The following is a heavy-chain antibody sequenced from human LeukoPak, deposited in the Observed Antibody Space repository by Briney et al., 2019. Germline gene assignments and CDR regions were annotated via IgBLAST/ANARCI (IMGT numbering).Heavy chain of an antibody. CDR3: ARDPRWILTGSSYYYYGMDV. CDR1: GYTFTGYY. V-gene: IGHV1-2*02. CDR2: INPNSGGT. Sequence: ASVKVSRKASGYTFTGYYMHWVRQAPGQGLEWMGWINPNSGGTNYAQKFQGRVTMTRDTSISTAYMELSRLRSDDTAVYYCARDPRWILTGSSYYYYGMDVWGQGTTVTVSS. J-gene: IGHJ6*02. D-gene: IGHD3-9*01.